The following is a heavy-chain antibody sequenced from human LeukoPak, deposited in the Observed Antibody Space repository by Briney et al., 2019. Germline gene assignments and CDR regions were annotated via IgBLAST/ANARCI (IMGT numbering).Heavy chain of an antibody. V-gene: IGHV3-74*01. D-gene: IGHD7-27*01. CDR2: FSDDEGRT. CDR3: AREAWGPRRPYYFDY. CDR1: GFTFSSYW. Sequence: PGGSLRLSCEVSGFTFSSYWIHWVRQAPGKGLVWVSRFSDDEGRTVYADSVKGRFTISRDNSKNTLYLQMNSLRAEDTAVYYCAREAWGPRRPYYFDYWGQGTLVTVSS. J-gene: IGHJ4*02.